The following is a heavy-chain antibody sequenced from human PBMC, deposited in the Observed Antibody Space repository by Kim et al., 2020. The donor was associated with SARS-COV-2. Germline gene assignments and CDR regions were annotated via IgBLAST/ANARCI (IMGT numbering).Heavy chain of an antibody. CDR2: Q. Sequence: QNYADSGRGRFTISRDNSKNTVDLQMNSLRVEDTAVYYCARAREKSFDYWGQGTLVTVSS. CDR3: ARAREKSFDY. V-gene: IGHV3-33*01. J-gene: IGHJ4*02.